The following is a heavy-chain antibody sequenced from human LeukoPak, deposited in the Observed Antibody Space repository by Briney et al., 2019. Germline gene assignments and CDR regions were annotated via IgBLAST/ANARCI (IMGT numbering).Heavy chain of an antibody. J-gene: IGHJ4*02. CDR3: ASHYYDSSGYHNSDC. CDR1: GGSFSGYY. D-gene: IGHD3-22*01. V-gene: IGHV4-34*01. Sequence: PSETLSLTCAVYGGSFSGYYWSWIRQPPGKGLEWIGEINHSGSTNYNPSLKSRVTISVDTSKNQFSLKLSSVTAADTAVYYCASHYYDSSGYHNSDCWGQGTLVTVSS. CDR2: INHSGST.